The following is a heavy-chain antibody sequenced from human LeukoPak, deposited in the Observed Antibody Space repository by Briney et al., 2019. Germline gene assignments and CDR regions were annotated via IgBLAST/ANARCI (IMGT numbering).Heavy chain of an antibody. D-gene: IGHD6-13*01. J-gene: IGHJ4*02. V-gene: IGHV3-21*01. Sequence: PGGSLRLSCAASGFTFSSYSMNWVRQAPGKGLGWVSSISSSSSYIYYADSVKGRFTISRDNAKNSLYLQMNSLRAEDTAVYYCARKIAAAGLNYDYWGQGTLVTVSS. CDR1: GFTFSSYS. CDR3: ARKIAAAGLNYDY. CDR2: ISSSSSYI.